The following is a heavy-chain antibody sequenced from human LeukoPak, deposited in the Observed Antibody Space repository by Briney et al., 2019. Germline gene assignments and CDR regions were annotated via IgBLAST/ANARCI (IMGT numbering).Heavy chain of an antibody. CDR2: INHSGST. CDR1: GGSFSGYY. J-gene: IGHJ4*02. V-gene: IGHV4-34*01. Sequence: SETLSLTCAVYGGSFSGYYWSWIHQPPGKGLEWIGEINHSGSTNYNPSLKSRVTISVDTSKNQFSLKLSSVTAADTAVYYCASRFASYSSSWYSQPFRYWGQGTLVTVSS. D-gene: IGHD6-13*01. CDR3: ASRFASYSSSWYSQPFRY.